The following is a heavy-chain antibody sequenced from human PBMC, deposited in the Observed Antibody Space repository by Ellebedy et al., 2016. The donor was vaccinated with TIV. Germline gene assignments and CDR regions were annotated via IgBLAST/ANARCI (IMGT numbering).Heavy chain of an antibody. CDR1: GYTLTELS. V-gene: IGHV1-24*01. J-gene: IGHJ3*02. D-gene: IGHD3-10*01. Sequence: ASVKVSCXVSGYTLTELSMHWVRQAPGKGLEWMGGFDPEDGETIYAQKFQGRVTMTEDTSTDTAYMELSSLRSEDTAVYYCATGRITMVRGVHDAFDIWGQGTMVTVSS. CDR2: FDPEDGET. CDR3: ATGRITMVRGVHDAFDI.